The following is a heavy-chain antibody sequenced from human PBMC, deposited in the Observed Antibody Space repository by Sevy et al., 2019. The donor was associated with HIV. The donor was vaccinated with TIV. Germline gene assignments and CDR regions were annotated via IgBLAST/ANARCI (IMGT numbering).Heavy chain of an antibody. CDR3: AKTPGRITAPGYDS. J-gene: IGHJ4*02. CDR2: VSGRGAIT. D-gene: IGHD6-13*01. Sequence: GGSLRLSCAASGFIFTNYVMSWVRQAPGKGLEWLSTVSGRGAITYYEDSVKGRFTISRDNSKNKLYLQMNSLRAEDTAVYYCAKTPGRITAPGYDSWGQGTLVTVSS. CDR1: GFIFTNYV. V-gene: IGHV3-23*01.